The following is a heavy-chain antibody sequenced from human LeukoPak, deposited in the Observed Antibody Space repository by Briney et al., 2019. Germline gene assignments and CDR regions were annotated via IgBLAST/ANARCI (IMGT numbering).Heavy chain of an antibody. CDR3: TADLSA. CDR1: GFTFTNAW. V-gene: IGHV3-15*04. Sequence: GGSLRLTCAASGFTFTNAWMTWVRQAPGKGLEWVGRLESKTDGGTSDYAAPVKGRFTMSRDDSKNTLYLQMNSLKIEDTAVYYCTADLSAWGQGTLVSASS. J-gene: IGHJ5*02. CDR2: LESKTDGGTS. D-gene: IGHD6-25*01.